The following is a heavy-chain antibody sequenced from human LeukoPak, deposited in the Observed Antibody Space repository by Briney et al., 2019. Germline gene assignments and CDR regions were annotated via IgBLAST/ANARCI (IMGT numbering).Heavy chain of an antibody. V-gene: IGHV4-59*08. D-gene: IGHD6-6*01. CDR1: CRSISSWY. Sequence: AETLSLTCPVSCRSISSWYGSWIRQPPGEGLEWIGNSDYTGSTNYNPALKSRVTMFVDMSKNQFSLRLSSVTAADTAVYYCARHRAYSSSSPFDYWGQGTLVTVSS. J-gene: IGHJ4*02. CDR3: ARHRAYSSSSPFDY. CDR2: SDYTGST.